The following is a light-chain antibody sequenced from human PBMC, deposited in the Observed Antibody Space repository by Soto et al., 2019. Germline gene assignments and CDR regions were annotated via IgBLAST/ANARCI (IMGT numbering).Light chain of an antibody. J-gene: IGLJ1*01. CDR1: SNDVGLYNY. Sequence: QSALTQPASGPASPGQSITPSRPRSSNDVGLYNYVSWYQQHPVKAPRLMIYEVTYRPSGVSWRFSGSKSGNTASLTISGLQTEDEADYYCSSYTSGSTYVFGTGTKVTVL. V-gene: IGLV2-14*01. CDR3: SSYTSGSTYV. CDR2: EVT.